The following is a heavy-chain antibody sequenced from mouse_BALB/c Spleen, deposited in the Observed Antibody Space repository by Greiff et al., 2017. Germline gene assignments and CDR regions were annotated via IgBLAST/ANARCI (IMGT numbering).Heavy chain of an antibody. Sequence: EVKVVESGGGLVQPGGSLKLSCAASGFTFSSYTMSWVRQTPEKRLEWVAYISNGGGSTYYPDTVKGRFTISRDNAKNTLYLQMSSLKSEDTAMYYCARRDAWFAYWGQGTLVTVSA. CDR3: ARRDAWFAY. CDR2: ISNGGGST. J-gene: IGHJ3*01. CDR1: GFTFSSYT. V-gene: IGHV5-12-2*01.